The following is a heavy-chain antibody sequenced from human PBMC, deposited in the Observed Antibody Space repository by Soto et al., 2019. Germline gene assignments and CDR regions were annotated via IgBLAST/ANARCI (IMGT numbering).Heavy chain of an antibody. CDR1: GGTFSSYA. V-gene: IGHV1-69*13. Sequence: SVKVSCKASGGTFSSYAISWVRQAPGQGLEWMGGIIPIFGTANYAQKLQGRVTITAEESTSTAYMELSSLRSEDTAVYYCARDVGAPFDYWGQGTMVTVSS. J-gene: IGHJ4*02. CDR2: IIPIFGTA. D-gene: IGHD1-26*01. CDR3: ARDVGAPFDY.